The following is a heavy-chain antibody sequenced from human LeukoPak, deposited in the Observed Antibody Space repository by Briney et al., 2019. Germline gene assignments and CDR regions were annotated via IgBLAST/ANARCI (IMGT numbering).Heavy chain of an antibody. CDR2: IIPIFGTA. Sequence: SVKVSCKASGGTFSSYAISWVRQAPGQGLEWMGGIIPIFGTANYAQKFQGRVTITADESTSTAYMELSSLRSEDTAVYYCAVYGSGSTQLDYWGQGTLVTVSS. CDR3: AVYGSGSTQLDY. V-gene: IGHV1-69*13. CDR1: GGTFSSYA. D-gene: IGHD3-10*01. J-gene: IGHJ4*02.